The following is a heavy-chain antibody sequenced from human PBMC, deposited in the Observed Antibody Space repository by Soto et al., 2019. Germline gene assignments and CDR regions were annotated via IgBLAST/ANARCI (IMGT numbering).Heavy chain of an antibody. V-gene: IGHV4-39*01. CDR3: ARHVSHSSSWYLGS. CDR2: IYYSGTT. D-gene: IGHD6-13*01. Sequence: PSETLSLTCTVSGGSISSVGYCWRWIRPHPGKGLEWIGTIYYSGTTYYNPSLKSRVTMSVDTSKNRFSLKLNSVTAADTAVYYCARHVSHSSSWYLGSWGQETLVTVSS. J-gene: IGHJ5*02. CDR1: GGSISSVGYC.